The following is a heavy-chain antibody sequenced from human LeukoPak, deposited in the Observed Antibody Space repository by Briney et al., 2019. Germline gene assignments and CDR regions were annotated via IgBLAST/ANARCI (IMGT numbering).Heavy chain of an antibody. Sequence: ASVKVSCKASGYTFTGYYMHWVRQAPGQGLEWMGWINPNSGGTNYAQKFQGRVTMTRDTSISTAYMELSRLRSDDTAVYYCARGGDSSSWFASPDFWGQGTLVTVSS. CDR2: INPNSGGT. V-gene: IGHV1-2*02. J-gene: IGHJ4*02. D-gene: IGHD6-13*01. CDR1: GYTFTGYY. CDR3: ARGGDSSSWFASPDF.